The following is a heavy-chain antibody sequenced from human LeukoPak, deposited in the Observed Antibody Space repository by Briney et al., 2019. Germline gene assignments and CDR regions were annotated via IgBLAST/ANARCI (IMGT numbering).Heavy chain of an antibody. V-gene: IGHV1-46*03. CDR1: GYTFTSYY. J-gene: IGHJ4*02. CDR3: ARGYYDSSGYYYGEYYFDY. D-gene: IGHD3-22*01. CDR2: INPSGGST. Sequence: ASVKVSCKASGYTFTSYYMHWVRQAPGQGLEWMGIINPSGGSTSYAQKFQGRVTMTRDTSTSTVYMELSSPRSEDTAVYYCARGYYDSSGYYYGEYYFDYWGQGTLVTVSS.